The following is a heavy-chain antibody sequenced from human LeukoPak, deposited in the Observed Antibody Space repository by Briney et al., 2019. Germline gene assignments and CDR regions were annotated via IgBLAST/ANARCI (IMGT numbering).Heavy chain of an antibody. CDR1: GGTFSSYA. CDR2: IIPIFGTA. CDR3: ARGSSSRYLSPGNAFDI. Sequence: SVKVSCKASGGTFSSYAISWVRQAPGQGLEWMGGIIPIFGTANYAQKFQGRVTITADESTSTAYMELSSLRSEDTAVYYCARGSSSRYLSPGNAFDIWGQGTMVTVSS. V-gene: IGHV1-69*13. J-gene: IGHJ3*02. D-gene: IGHD6-13*01.